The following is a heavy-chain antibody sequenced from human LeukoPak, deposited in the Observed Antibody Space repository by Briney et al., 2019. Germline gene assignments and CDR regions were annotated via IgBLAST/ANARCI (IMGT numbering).Heavy chain of an antibody. V-gene: IGHV3-23*01. J-gene: IGHJ4*02. Sequence: GGSLRLSCVASVFTFSSYAMSWVRQAPGKGVEWVSGISGSGGSTYYADSVKGRFTISRDNSKNTLFLQMNSLRAEDTAVYYCAKETYSSGWYPYFDYWGQGTLVTVSS. D-gene: IGHD6-19*01. CDR2: ISGSGGST. CDR1: VFTFSSYA. CDR3: AKETYSSGWYPYFDY.